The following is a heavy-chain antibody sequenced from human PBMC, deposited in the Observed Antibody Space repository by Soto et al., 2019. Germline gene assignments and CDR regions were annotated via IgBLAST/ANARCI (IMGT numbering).Heavy chain of an antibody. CDR1: GGSISSSSYY. Sequence: QLQLQESGPGLVKPSETLSLTCTVSGGSISSSSYYWGWIRQPPGKGLEWIGSIYYSGSTYYNPSLKSRVTISVDTSTNQFSLKLSSVTAADTAVYYCARQGVVVVAASKTVPGFCDHWGQGTLVTVSS. CDR2: IYYSGST. V-gene: IGHV4-39*01. J-gene: IGHJ4*02. D-gene: IGHD2-15*01. CDR3: ARQGVVVVAASKTVPGFCDH.